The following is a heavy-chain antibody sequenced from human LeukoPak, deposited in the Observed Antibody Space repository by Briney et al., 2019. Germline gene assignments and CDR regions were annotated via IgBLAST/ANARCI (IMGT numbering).Heavy chain of an antibody. J-gene: IGHJ4*02. CDR1: GGSISSSSYY. D-gene: IGHD1-26*01. V-gene: IGHV4-39*01. CDR3: ARGVVGAFGY. Sequence: SETLSLTCTVSGGSISSSSYYWGWIRQPPGKGLEWIGSIYYSRSTYYNPSLKSRVTISVDTSKNQFSLKLSSVTAADTAVYYCARGVVGAFGYWGQGTLVTVSS. CDR2: IYYSRST.